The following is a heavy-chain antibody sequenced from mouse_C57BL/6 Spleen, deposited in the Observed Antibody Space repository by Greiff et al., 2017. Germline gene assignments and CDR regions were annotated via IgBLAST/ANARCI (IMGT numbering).Heavy chain of an antibody. V-gene: IGHV1-81*01. D-gene: IGHD1-1*01. Sequence: VKLQQSGAELARPGASVKLSCKASGYTFTSYGISWVKQRTGQGLEWIGEIYPRSGNTYYNEKFKGKATLTADKSSSTAYMELRSLTSEDSAVYFCARRGVTTVVAPAYFDYWGQGTTLTVSS. J-gene: IGHJ2*01. CDR3: ARRGVTTVVAPAYFDY. CDR2: IYPRSGNT. CDR1: GYTFTSYG.